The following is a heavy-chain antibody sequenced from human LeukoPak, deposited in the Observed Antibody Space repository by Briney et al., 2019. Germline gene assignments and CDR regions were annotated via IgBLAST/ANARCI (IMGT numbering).Heavy chain of an antibody. Sequence: GGSLRLSCAASGFTFSDYWIHWVRQAPGKGLVWVSRMNTDGSITNYADSVKGRFSISRDNAKNTLYLQMSSLRAEDTAVYYCARDRGPRTGFMVREAYDYWGQGTLVTVSS. D-gene: IGHD3-10*01. J-gene: IGHJ4*02. CDR3: ARDRGPRTGFMVREAYDY. V-gene: IGHV3-74*01. CDR1: GFTFSDYW. CDR2: MNTDGSIT.